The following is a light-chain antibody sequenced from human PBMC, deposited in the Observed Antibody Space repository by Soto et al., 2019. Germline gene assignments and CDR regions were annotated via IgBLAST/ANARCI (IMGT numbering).Light chain of an antibody. V-gene: IGLV2-23*02. CDR3: HSYAGSRTHYV. J-gene: IGLJ1*01. CDR1: SSDVGSYNL. Sequence: QSALTQPASLSAPPGQSITISCTGTSSDVGSYNLVSWYQQHPGKAPKLIIYEVSKRPSGVSGRFSGSKSGNTASLTISGLQAEDEADYSCHSYAGSRTHYVFGTGTKLTVL. CDR2: EVS.